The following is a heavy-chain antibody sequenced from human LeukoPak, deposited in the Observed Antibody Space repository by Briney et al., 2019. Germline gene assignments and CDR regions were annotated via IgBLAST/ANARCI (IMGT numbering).Heavy chain of an antibody. D-gene: IGHD3-10*01. CDR1: GGSFSGYY. Sequence: SETLSLTCAVYGGSFSGYYWSWIRQPPGKGLEWIGEINHSGSTNYNPSLKSRVTISVDTSKDQFSLKLSSVTAADTAVYYCARGIPMVRGVSYFDYWGQGTLVTVSS. V-gene: IGHV4-34*01. CDR2: INHSGST. CDR3: ARGIPMVRGVSYFDY. J-gene: IGHJ4*02.